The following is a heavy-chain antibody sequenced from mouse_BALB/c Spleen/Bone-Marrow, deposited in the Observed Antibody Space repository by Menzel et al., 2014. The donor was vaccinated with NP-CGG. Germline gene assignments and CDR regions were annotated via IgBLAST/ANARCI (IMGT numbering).Heavy chain of an antibody. CDR1: GYSFTAYT. CDR2: INPYNGGT. D-gene: IGHD1-1*01. V-gene: IGHV1S135*01. J-gene: IGHJ4*01. Sequence: QLQQSGPELVKPGASMKTSCKSSGYSFTAYTMNCVKQSHGQNLEWIGLINPYNGGTSYNQKFKGKATLTVVKSSSTAYMELISLTSEDSADYYCARSGTNYGSCGSYAMDYWGQGPSVTVPP. CDR3: ARSGTNYGSCGSYAMDY.